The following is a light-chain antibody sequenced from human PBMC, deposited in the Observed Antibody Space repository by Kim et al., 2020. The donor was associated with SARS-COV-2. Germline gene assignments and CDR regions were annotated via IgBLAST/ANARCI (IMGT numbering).Light chain of an antibody. CDR1: QGISSY. J-gene: IGKJ2*01. Sequence: AIRITQSHSSLSASTGDRVTITCRASQGISSYLAWYQQKPGKAPKLLIYAASTLQSGVPSRFSGSGSGTDFTLTISCLQSEDFATYYCQQYYSYPVTFGQGTKLEI. CDR2: AAS. CDR3: QQYYSYPVT. V-gene: IGKV1-8*01.